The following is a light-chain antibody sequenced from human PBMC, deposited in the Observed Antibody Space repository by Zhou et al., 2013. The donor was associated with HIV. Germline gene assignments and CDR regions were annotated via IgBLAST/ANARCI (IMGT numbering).Light chain of an antibody. CDR3: QYYGSSPMYS. CDR2: DAS. V-gene: IGKV3-11*01. Sequence: EIVLTQSPATLSLSPGDRATLSCRASQSISVYLAWYQHRPGQAPRVLIYDASTRATGIPARFSGSGSGTDFTLTISSLEPEDFAVYYCQYYGSSPMYSFGQGTKVDIK. CDR1: QSISVY. J-gene: IGKJ2*01.